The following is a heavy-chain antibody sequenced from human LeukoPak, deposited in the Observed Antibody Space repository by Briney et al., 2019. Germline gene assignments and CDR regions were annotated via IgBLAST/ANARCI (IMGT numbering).Heavy chain of an antibody. Sequence: GGSLRLSCAASGFTFSSYSMNWVRQAPGKGLEWVSYISSSSSTIYYADSVKGRFTISRDNAKNSLYLQMNSLRAEDTAVYYCARDRGSYGYYYGMDVWGQGNTVTVSS. D-gene: IGHD3-16*01. CDR1: GFTFSSYS. CDR2: ISSSSSTI. CDR3: ARDRGSYGYYYGMDV. V-gene: IGHV3-48*01. J-gene: IGHJ6*02.